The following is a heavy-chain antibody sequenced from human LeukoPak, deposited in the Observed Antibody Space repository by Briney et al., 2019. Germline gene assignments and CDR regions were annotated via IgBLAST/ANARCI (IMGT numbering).Heavy chain of an antibody. CDR3: VFEARADAFDI. CDR1: EFTFSGYG. V-gene: IGHV3-30*03. J-gene: IGHJ3*02. CDR2: ISYDGSNK. D-gene: IGHD2-21*01. Sequence: PGRSLRPSCAASEFTFSGYGMHWVRQAPGKGLEWVAVISYDGSNKYYADSVKGRFTTSRDNSKNTLYLQMNSLRAEDTAVYYCVFEARADAFDIWGQGTMVTVSS.